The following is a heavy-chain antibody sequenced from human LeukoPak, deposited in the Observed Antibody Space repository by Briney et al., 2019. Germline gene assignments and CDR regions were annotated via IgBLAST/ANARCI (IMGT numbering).Heavy chain of an antibody. CDR3: ASSHYYDSSGYPNWYFGL. CDR1: GGSISSYY. CDR2: IYYSGST. D-gene: IGHD3-22*01. J-gene: IGHJ2*01. Sequence: SETLSLTCTVSGGSISSYYWSWIRQPPGKGLEWIGHIYYSGSTKYNPSLKSRVTISVDTSKNQFSLKLSSVTAADTAVYYCASSHYYDSSGYPNWYFGLWGRGTLATVSS. V-gene: IGHV4-59*08.